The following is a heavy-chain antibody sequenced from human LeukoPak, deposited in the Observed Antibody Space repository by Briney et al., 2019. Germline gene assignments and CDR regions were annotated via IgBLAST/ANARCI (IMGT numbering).Heavy chain of an antibody. J-gene: IGHJ4*02. V-gene: IGHV3-64*01. CDR2: IRSNGCST. D-gene: IGHD3-10*01. Sequence: GGSLRLSCAASGFTFSSYAMHWVRQAPGKGLEYVSDIRSNGCSTYYANSVKGRFTISRDNSKNTLYLQMGSLRAEDMAVYYCARVERFGELSNFDYWGQGTLVTGSS. CDR1: GFTFSSYA. CDR3: ARVERFGELSNFDY.